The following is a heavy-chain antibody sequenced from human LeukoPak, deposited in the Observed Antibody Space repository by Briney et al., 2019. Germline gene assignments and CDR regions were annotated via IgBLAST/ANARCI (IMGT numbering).Heavy chain of an antibody. CDR3: ARDGRESSGLYFFHQRFDY. Sequence: ASVKVSCKASGYTFTSYGISRVRQAPGQGLEWMGWISAYNGNTNYAQKLQGRLTMTTDTSTSTAYMELRSLRSDDTAVYYCARDGRESSGLYFFHQRFDYWGQGTLVTVSS. CDR1: GYTFTSYG. D-gene: IGHD6-19*01. J-gene: IGHJ4*02. CDR2: ISAYNGNT. V-gene: IGHV1-18*01.